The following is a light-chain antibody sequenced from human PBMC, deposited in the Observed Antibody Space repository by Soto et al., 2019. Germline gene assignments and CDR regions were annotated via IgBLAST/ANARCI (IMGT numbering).Light chain of an antibody. CDR2: SAF. J-gene: IGKJ5*01. Sequence: EIVLTPSPATLSLSPGERATLSCRASQSISNNLAWYQQKPGQAPRLVIYSAFTRATGIPARFSGSGSGTEFTLTISSLQSEDFAVYYCQQYGSSPPITFGQGTRLEIK. V-gene: IGKV3-15*01. CDR1: QSISNN. CDR3: QQYGSSPPIT.